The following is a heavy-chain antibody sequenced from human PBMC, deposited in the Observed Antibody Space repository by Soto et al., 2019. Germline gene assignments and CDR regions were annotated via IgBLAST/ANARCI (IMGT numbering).Heavy chain of an antibody. V-gene: IGHV3-30-3*01. CDR2: ISYDGSNK. CDR1: GFTFSSYA. CDR3: ARGDIVTSSDY. J-gene: IGHJ4*02. D-gene: IGHD2-15*01. Sequence: QVQLVESGGGVVQPGRSLRLSCAASGFTFSSYAMHWVRQAPGKGLEWVAVISYDGSNKYYADSVKGRFTISRDNSKNTLYLQMNSLRAEDTAVYYCARGDIVTSSDYWGQGTLVTVSS.